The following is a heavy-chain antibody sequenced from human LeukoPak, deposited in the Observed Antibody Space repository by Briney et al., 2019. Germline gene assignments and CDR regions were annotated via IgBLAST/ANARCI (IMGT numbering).Heavy chain of an antibody. Sequence: SQTLSLTCAISGDSVSSNGVAWNWIRQSPSRGLEWPGRTYYASKWSNDYALSVKSRITINPDTSKNQFSLQLNSVTPEDTAVYYCTRGRNSAFDYWGQGTLVTVSS. CDR2: TYYASKWSN. J-gene: IGHJ4*02. CDR3: TRGRNSAFDY. V-gene: IGHV6-1*01. D-gene: IGHD1-14*01. CDR1: GDSVSSNGVA.